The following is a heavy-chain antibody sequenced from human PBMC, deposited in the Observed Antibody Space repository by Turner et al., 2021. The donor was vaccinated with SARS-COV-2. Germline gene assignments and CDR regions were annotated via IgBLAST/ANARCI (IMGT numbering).Heavy chain of an antibody. J-gene: IGHJ5*02. V-gene: IGHV4-59*01. CDR2: IYYSGST. D-gene: IGHD6-19*01. CDR3: ARRTGEWLVPGWFDP. Sequence: QVQLQASGPGLVKPSETLSLTCTVSGGSISSYYWSWIRQPPGKGLEWIGYIYYSGSTNYNYSLKRRVTISVDTSKNQFSLKLSSVTAADTAVYYCARRTGEWLVPGWFDPWGQGTLVTVSS. CDR1: GGSISSYY.